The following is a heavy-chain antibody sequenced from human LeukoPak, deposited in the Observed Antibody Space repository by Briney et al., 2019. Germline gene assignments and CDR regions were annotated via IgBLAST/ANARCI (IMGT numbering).Heavy chain of an antibody. V-gene: IGHV4-61*02. CDR3: ARGGMTFGDKHYFDY. CDR2: IYTSGST. D-gene: IGHD3-3*01. J-gene: IGHJ4*02. Sequence: SETLSLTCTVSDGSISSGSYYWSWIRQPAGKGLEWIGRIYTSGSTNYNPSLKSRVTISVDTSKNQFSLKLSSVTAADTAVYYCARGGMTFGDKHYFDYWGQGTLVTVSS. CDR1: DGSISSGSYY.